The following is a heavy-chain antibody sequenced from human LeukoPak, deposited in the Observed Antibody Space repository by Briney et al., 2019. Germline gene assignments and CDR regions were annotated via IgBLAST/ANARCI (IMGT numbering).Heavy chain of an antibody. CDR2: ISSSGSTI. CDR3: ARPYSEDDYYLYAMDV. D-gene: IGHD2-15*01. Sequence: GGSLRLSCAASGFTFSIYEMNWVRQAPGKGLEWVSYISSSGSTIYYADSVKGRFTISRDNAKNSLYLQMNSLRAEDTAVYYCARPYSEDDYYLYAMDVWGKGTTVTVSS. J-gene: IGHJ6*04. V-gene: IGHV3-48*03. CDR1: GFTFSIYE.